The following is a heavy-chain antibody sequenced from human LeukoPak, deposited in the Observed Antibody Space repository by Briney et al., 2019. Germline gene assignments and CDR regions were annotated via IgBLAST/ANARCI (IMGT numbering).Heavy chain of an antibody. J-gene: IGHJ3*02. D-gene: IGHD3-10*01. V-gene: IGHV3-23*01. CDR3: AKSMVRGVIRPDAFDI. Sequence: GGSLRLSCAASGFTFSSYAMILVRQAPGKGLEWVSAICGSGGSTYYADSVKGRFTISRDNSKNTLYLQMKSLRAEDTAVYYCAKSMVRGVIRPDAFDIWGQGTMVTVSS. CDR1: GFTFSSYA. CDR2: ICGSGGST.